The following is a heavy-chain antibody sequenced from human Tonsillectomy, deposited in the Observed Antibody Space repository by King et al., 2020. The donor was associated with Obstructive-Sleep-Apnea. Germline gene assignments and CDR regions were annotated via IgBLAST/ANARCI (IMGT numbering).Heavy chain of an antibody. J-gene: IGHJ3*02. CDR3: ARAWRVVPAADAFDI. CDR2: SYYSGST. Sequence: QLQESGPGLVKPSETLSLTCTVSGGSISSSTYYWVWIRQPPGKWLEWIGSSYYSGSTYYNPSLKSRVTISVDTSKNQFSLKLSSVTAADTAVYYCARAWRVVPAADAFDIWGQGTMVTVSS. V-gene: IGHV4-39*07. D-gene: IGHD2-2*01. CDR1: GGSISSSTYY.